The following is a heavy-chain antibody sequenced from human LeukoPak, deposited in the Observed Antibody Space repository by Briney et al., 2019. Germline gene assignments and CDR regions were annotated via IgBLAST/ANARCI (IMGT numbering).Heavy chain of an antibody. CDR2: MNPNSGNT. D-gene: IGHD3-10*01. Sequence: AASVKVSCKASGYTFTSYDINWVRQATGQGLEWMGWMNPNSGNTGYAQKFQGRVTMTRNTSISTAYMELSSLRSEDTAVYYCARSAILLWFGESQGGMDVWGQGTTVTVSS. CDR1: GYTFTSYD. J-gene: IGHJ6*02. CDR3: ARSAILLWFGESQGGMDV. V-gene: IGHV1-8*01.